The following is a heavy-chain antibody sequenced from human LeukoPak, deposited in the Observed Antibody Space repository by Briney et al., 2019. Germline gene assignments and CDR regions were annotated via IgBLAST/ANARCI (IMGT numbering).Heavy chain of an antibody. CDR3: ARVSDYYYGMDV. J-gene: IGHJ6*02. CDR2: IYYSGST. V-gene: IGHV4-59*01. CDR1: GGSISSYY. Sequence: SETLSPTCTVSGGSISSYYWSWIRQPPGKGLEWIGYIYYSGSTNYSPSLKSRVTISVDTSKNQFSLKLSSVTAADTAVYYCARVSDYYYGMDVWGQGTTVTVSS.